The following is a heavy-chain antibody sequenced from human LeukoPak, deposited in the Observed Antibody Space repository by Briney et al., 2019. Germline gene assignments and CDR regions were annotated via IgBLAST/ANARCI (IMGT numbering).Heavy chain of an antibody. CDR2: IYHSGST. D-gene: IGHD1-26*01. CDR3: ASGLVGATTSDY. Sequence: SETLSLTCTVSGYSISSGYYWGWIRQPPGKGLGWIGSIYHSGSTYYNPSLKGRVTISVDTSKNQFSLKLSSVTAADTAVYYCASGLVGATTSDYWGQGTLVTVSS. CDR1: GYSISSGYY. V-gene: IGHV4-38-2*02. J-gene: IGHJ4*02.